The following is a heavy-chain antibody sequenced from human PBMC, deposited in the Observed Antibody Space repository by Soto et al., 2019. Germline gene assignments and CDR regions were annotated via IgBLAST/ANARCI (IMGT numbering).Heavy chain of an antibody. CDR2: ISAYNGNT. Sequence: GASVKVSCKASGYTFTSYGISWVRQAPGQGLEWMGWISAYNGNTNYAQKLQGRVTMTTDTSTSTAYMELRSLRSDDTAVYYCARSNIVYCSGGSCYLGEYYFDYWGQGTLVTVSS. D-gene: IGHD2-15*01. V-gene: IGHV1-18*01. CDR1: GYTFTSYG. CDR3: ARSNIVYCSGGSCYLGEYYFDY. J-gene: IGHJ4*02.